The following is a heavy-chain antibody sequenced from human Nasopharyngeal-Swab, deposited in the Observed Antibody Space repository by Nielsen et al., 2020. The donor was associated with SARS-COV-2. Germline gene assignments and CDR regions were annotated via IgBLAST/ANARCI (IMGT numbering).Heavy chain of an antibody. J-gene: IGHJ4*02. Sequence: GESLKISCQGSGYSFTSYWISWVRQMPGKGLEWMGRIDPSDSYTNYSPSFQGHVTISADKSISTAYLQWSSLKASDTAMYYCARPPAYSSGLFDYWGQGTLVTVSS. CDR1: GYSFTSYW. V-gene: IGHV5-10-1*01. D-gene: IGHD6-19*01. CDR3: ARPPAYSSGLFDY. CDR2: IDPSDSYT.